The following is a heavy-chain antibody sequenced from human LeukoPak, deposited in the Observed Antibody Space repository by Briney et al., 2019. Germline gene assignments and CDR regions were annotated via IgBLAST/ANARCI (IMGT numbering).Heavy chain of an antibody. CDR3: XTAARIAAVG. CDR2: IKSKTDGGTT. Sequence: GGSLRLSCAASGFTFSNAWMSWVRQAPGKGLEWVGRIKSKTDGGTTDYAAPVKGRFTISRDDSKNTLYLQMNSLKTEDTAAYXXXTAARIAAVGGGQGTLVTVSS. V-gene: IGHV3-15*01. J-gene: IGHJ4*02. CDR1: GFTFSNAW. D-gene: IGHD6-13*01.